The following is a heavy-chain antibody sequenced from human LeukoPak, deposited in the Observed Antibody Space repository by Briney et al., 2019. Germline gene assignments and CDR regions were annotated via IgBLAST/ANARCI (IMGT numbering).Heavy chain of an antibody. D-gene: IGHD1-26*01. J-gene: IGHJ4*02. CDR1: GLTLSNYW. CDR2: IKQDGSEK. CDR3: AARSSGNPYF. Sequence: HLWGSLRLSCTASGLTLSNYWMIWVRQAPGKGLQWVAKIKQDGSEKYYVDSVKGRFTISRDNAENSLYLQMNSLRVEDTAVYYCAARSSGNPYFWGQGTLVTVSS. V-gene: IGHV3-7*03.